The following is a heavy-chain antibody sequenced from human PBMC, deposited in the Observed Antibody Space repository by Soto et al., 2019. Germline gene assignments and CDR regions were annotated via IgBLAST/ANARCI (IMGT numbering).Heavy chain of an antibody. V-gene: IGHV1-46*04. CDR2: INPSARSA. Sequence: VASVKVSCKASGYTFTNYYLHWVRQAPGQGLEWVGMINPSARSASYAQKLRGRLTMDRDTSTTTVYMELSRLTSEDTAVYYCARDNSAANGVLDHWGLGTLVTVS. J-gene: IGHJ4*02. CDR3: ARDNSAANGVLDH. D-gene: IGHD1-1*01. CDR1: GYTFTNYY.